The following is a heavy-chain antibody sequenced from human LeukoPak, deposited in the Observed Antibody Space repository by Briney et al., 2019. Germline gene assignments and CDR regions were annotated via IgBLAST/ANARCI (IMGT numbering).Heavy chain of an antibody. CDR2: ISGSGGST. V-gene: IGHV3-23*01. CDR3: AKDSSSWYDSFDY. CDR1: GFTFSSYC. Sequence: GGSLRLSCAASGFTFSSYCMSWVRQAPGKGLEWVSAISGSGGSTYYADSGKGRLTISRDNSKNTLYLQMNSLRAKDTAVYYCAKDSSSWYDSFDYWGQGTLVTVSS. J-gene: IGHJ4*02. D-gene: IGHD6-13*01.